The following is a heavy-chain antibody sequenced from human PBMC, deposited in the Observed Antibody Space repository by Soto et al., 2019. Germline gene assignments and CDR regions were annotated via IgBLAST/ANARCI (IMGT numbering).Heavy chain of an antibody. J-gene: IGHJ5*02. Sequence: ASVKVSCKASGYTFTSYDINWVRQATGQGLEWMGWMNPNSGNTGYAQKFQGRVTMTRNTSISTAYMELSSLRSEDTAVYYCARRILRTYRSSNSCYSLDTWGQGTLVTVSS. CDR3: ARRILRTYRSSNSCYSLDT. V-gene: IGHV1-8*01. CDR2: MNPNSGNT. CDR1: GYTFTSYD. D-gene: IGHD2-2*01.